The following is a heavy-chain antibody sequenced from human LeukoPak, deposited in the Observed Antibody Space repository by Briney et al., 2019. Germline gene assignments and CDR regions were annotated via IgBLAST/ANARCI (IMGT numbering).Heavy chain of an antibody. Sequence: GRSLRLSCTGSGXTFGDYALSWVRQPPGKGLEWVGFIRSNGYGGNTASVESVISRLTISRDDFKSVDYLQMNTLVTDDTAVYDCTSDVRHSYGSHSDYWGQGTLVIVCS. D-gene: IGHD5-18*01. CDR3: TSDVRHSYGSHSDY. CDR1: GXTFGDYA. J-gene: IGHJ4*02. V-gene: IGHV3-49*04. CDR2: IRSNGYGGNT.